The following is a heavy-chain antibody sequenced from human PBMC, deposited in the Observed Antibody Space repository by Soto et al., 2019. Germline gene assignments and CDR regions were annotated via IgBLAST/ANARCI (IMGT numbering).Heavy chain of an antibody. D-gene: IGHD3-16*01. V-gene: IGHV3-11*01. CDR3: AVIPYPYYYYGMDV. Sequence: QVQLVESGGGLVKPGGSLRLSCTGSRFTFSDYYMNWIRQAPGKGLEWVSYITGSGSTIYYADSVKGRFTISRDNAKNSLYLQMNSLRAEDTAVYYCAVIPYPYYYYGMDVWGQGTTVTVSS. J-gene: IGHJ6*02. CDR1: RFTFSDYY. CDR2: ITGSGSTI.